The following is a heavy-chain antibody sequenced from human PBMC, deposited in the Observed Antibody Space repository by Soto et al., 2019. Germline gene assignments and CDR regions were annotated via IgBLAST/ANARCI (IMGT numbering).Heavy chain of an antibody. CDR2: INAMFGPP. J-gene: IGHJ5*02. V-gene: IGHV1-69*06. CDR1: GGTFTMLT. D-gene: IGHD2-2*02. CDR3: ARKRAIALAGSFDT. Sequence: QVVLVQSGAEVKKPGSSVNVSCKASGGTFTMLTLHWLRQAPGQGLEWMGGINAMFGPPNYPQRSQGRVTIIADKSTNTVYMQLSNLRTEDTAVYYCARKRAIALAGSFDTWGQGSLVTVSS.